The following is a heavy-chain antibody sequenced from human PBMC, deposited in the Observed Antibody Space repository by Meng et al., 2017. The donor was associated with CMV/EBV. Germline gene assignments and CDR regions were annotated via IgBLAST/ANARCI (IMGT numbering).Heavy chain of an antibody. CDR3: ASRITIFGVVTAFDP. D-gene: IGHD3-3*01. V-gene: IGHV4-39*07. CDR2: IYYSGST. Sequence: QLPEPGPGLVKPSDNLSLTCTFSACAISRGSYYWCCIRQPPGKGLEWIGSIYYSGSTYYNPSLKSRVTISVDTSKTQFSLKLSSVTAADTAVYYCASRITIFGVVTAFDPWGQGTLVTVSS. J-gene: IGHJ5*02. CDR1: ACAISRGSYY.